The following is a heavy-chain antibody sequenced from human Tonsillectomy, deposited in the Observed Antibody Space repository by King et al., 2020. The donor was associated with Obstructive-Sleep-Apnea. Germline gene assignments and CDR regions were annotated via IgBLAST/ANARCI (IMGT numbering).Heavy chain of an antibody. J-gene: IGHJ4*02. V-gene: IGHV3-11*06. CDR2: ISSSSSHT. Sequence: VQLVESGGGLVKPGGSLRLSCAASGFTFSDYYMSWIRQAPGKGLEWVSYISSSSSHTNYADSVKGRFTISRDNAKNSLYLQMNSLRAEDTAVYYCARESPDSGSYLDYWGQGTLVTVSS. D-gene: IGHD1-26*01. CDR1: GFTFSDYY. CDR3: ARESPDSGSYLDY.